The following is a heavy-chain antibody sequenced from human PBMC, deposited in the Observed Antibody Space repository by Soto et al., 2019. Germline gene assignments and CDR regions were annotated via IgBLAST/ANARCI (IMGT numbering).Heavy chain of an antibody. J-gene: IGHJ6*02. D-gene: IGHD3-3*01. CDR2: ISYSGST. CDR3: ARGRGGYDFWSGSASYYYGLDV. CDR1: SGSISSGDYY. Sequence: SETLSLTCTVSSGSISSGDYYWSWIRQPPGKGLEWIGYISYSGSTNYNPSLKSRVTISIDTSENQFSLKLSSVTAADTAVYYCARGRGGYDFWSGSASYYYGLDVWGQGTTVTVSS. V-gene: IGHV4-61*08.